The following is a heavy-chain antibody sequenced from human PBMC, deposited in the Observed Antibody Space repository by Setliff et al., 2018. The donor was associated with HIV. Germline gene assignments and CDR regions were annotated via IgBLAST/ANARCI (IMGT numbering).Heavy chain of an antibody. D-gene: IGHD1-1*01. CDR2: IYYSGST. CDR3: AREGTDYYYYYMDV. J-gene: IGHJ6*03. V-gene: IGHV4-31*03. CDR1: GASITTSSYY. Sequence: SETLSLTCTVSGASITTSSYYWGWIRQPPGKGLEWIGYIYYSGSTYYNPSLKSRVTISVDTSKNQFSLKLSSVTAADTAVYYCAREGTDYYYYYMDVWGKGTTVTVSS.